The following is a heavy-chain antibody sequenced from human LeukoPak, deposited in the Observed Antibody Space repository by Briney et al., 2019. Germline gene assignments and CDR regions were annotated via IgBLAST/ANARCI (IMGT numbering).Heavy chain of an antibody. Sequence: GGSLRLSCAASRFTFSSYWMTWVRQAPGKGLEWVANIKQDGSEQYYAGSVKGRFTISRDNTRNSLFLQMNSLRAEDTAVYYCAREGGYGGVFDYWGQGTLVTVSS. CDR2: IKQDGSEQ. V-gene: IGHV3-7*03. D-gene: IGHD5-12*01. CDR3: AREGGYGGVFDY. CDR1: RFTFSSYW. J-gene: IGHJ4*02.